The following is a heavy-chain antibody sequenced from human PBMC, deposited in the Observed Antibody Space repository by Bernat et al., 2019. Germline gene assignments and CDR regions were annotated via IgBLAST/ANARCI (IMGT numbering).Heavy chain of an antibody. CDR2: IYYSGST. Sequence: QLQLQESGPGLVKPSETLSITCTVSGGSISSSSYYWGWIRQPPGKGLEWIGSIYYSGSTYYNPSRKSRVTISVDTSKNQFSLKLSSVTAADTAVYYCARLNCSSTSCYSVRDYWYFDLWGRGTLVTVSS. V-gene: IGHV4-39*01. J-gene: IGHJ2*01. D-gene: IGHD2-2*01. CDR3: ARLNCSSTSCYSVRDYWYFDL. CDR1: GGSISSSSYY.